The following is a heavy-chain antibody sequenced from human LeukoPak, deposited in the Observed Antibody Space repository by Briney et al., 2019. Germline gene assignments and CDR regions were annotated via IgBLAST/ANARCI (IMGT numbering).Heavy chain of an antibody. V-gene: IGHV3-21*01. CDR3: ARRGREPAARVWGYSDY. CDR1: GFTFSSYS. CDR2: ISRSSSYI. D-gene: IGHD2-2*01. J-gene: IGHJ4*02. Sequence: GGSLRLSCAASGFTFSSYSMNWVRQAPGKGLEWVSSISRSSSYIYYADSVKGRFTISRDNAKNSLYLQMNSLRAEDTAVYYCARRGREPAARVWGYSDYWGQGTLVTVSS.